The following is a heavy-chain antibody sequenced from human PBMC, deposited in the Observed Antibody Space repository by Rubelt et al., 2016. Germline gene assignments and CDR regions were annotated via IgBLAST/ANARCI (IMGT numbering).Heavy chain of an antibody. J-gene: IGHJ4*02. CDR3: ARSGEGDGGYVLDY. V-gene: IGHV1-2*02. CDR2: INPNSGGT. Sequence: RGLEWMGWINPNSGGTNYAQKFQGRVTMTRDTSISTAYMELSRLRSDDTAVYYCARSGEGDGGYVLDYWGQGTLVTVSS. D-gene: IGHD5-12*01.